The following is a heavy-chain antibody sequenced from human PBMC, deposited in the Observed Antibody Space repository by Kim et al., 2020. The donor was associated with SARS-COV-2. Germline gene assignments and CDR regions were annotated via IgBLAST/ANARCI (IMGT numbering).Heavy chain of an antibody. V-gene: IGHV4-34*01. Sequence: SETLSLTCAVYGGSFSGYYWSWIRQPPGKGLEWIGEINHSGSTNYNPSLKSRVTISVDTSKNQFSLKLSSVTAADTAVYYCARNRRVHPYSSSSHNYYYYGMDVWGQGTTVTVSS. J-gene: IGHJ6*02. D-gene: IGHD6-6*01. CDR2: INHSGST. CDR3: ARNRRVHPYSSSSHNYYYYGMDV. CDR1: GGSFSGYY.